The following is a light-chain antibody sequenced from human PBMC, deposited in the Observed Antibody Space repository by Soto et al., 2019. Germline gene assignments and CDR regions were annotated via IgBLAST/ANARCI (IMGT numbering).Light chain of an antibody. CDR1: SGEVGNYNL. CDR2: EDD. CDR3: CLYLGGTSV. J-gene: IGLJ7*01. V-gene: IGLV2-23*01. Sequence: QSALTQPASVSGSPGLSITISCSGVSGEVGNYNLVSWYQQYPGKAPALLIYEDDKRPSGVSNRFSGSKSDSTASLTISGLQAEDEADYYCCLYLGGTSVFGGGTHLTVL.